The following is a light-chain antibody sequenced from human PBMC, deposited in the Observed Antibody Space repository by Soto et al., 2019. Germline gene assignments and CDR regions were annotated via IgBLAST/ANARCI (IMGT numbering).Light chain of an antibody. J-gene: IGKJ2*01. V-gene: IGKV4-1*01. CDR1: QSVLYSSNNKNY. CDR2: WAS. Sequence: DIVMTQSPDSLAVSLGERATINCKSSQSVLYSSNNKNYLAWYQQKPGQPPKLLIYWASTRESGVPDRFSGSGSGTDFTITISSLQAEDVAVYYGQQYYSTPPYTFGQGTKLEIK. CDR3: QQYYSTPPYT.